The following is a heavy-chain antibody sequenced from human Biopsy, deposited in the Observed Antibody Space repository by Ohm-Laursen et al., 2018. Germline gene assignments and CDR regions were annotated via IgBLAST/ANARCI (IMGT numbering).Heavy chain of an antibody. J-gene: IGHJ4*02. CDR3: ARARAYSDFWGGPKDY. Sequence: GTLSLTCSVSSGSISGNYWGWIRQPPGKGLEWMGEINHTGSPKYNPSLMSRVTISIDTSNSQFSLKLTSVTAADTAVYFCARARAYSDFWGGPKDYWGQGILVTVSS. CDR2: INHTGSP. D-gene: IGHD3-3*01. CDR1: SGSISGNY. V-gene: IGHV4-34*01.